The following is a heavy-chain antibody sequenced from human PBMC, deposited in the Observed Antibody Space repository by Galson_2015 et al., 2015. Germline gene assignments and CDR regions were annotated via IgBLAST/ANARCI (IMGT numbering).Heavy chain of an antibody. CDR1: GFTFGDYA. CDR3: TRVSVGRFLEWTPFDY. Sequence: SLRLSCAASGFTFGDYAMSWFRQAPGKGLEWVGFIRSKAYGGTTEYAASVKGRFTISRDDSKSIAYLQMNSLKTEDTAVYYCTRVSVGRFLEWTPFDYWGQGTLVTVSS. V-gene: IGHV3-49*03. CDR2: IRSKAYGGTT. D-gene: IGHD3-3*01. J-gene: IGHJ4*02.